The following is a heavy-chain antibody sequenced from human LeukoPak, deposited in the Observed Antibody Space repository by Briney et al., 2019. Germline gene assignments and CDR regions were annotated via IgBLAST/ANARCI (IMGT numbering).Heavy chain of an antibody. CDR3: ARELTLPRWLQFGSFDP. V-gene: IGHV3-30-3*01. Sequence: GGSLRLSCAASGFTFSSYAMHWVRQAPGKGLERVSVISYDGSNKYYADSVKGRFTISRDNSKNTLYLQMNSLRAEDTAVYYCARELTLPRWLQFGSFDPWGQGTLVTVSS. D-gene: IGHD5-24*01. CDR2: ISYDGSNK. CDR1: GFTFSSYA. J-gene: IGHJ5*02.